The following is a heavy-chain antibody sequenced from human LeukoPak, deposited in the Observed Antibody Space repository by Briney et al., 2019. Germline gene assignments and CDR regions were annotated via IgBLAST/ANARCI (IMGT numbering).Heavy chain of an antibody. CDR3: TRDHDFAFEK. J-gene: IGHJ3*02. D-gene: IGHD3/OR15-3a*01. CDR2: IRDTGRDT. CDR1: GFAFSREP. V-gene: IGHV3-48*02. Sequence: PGGSLRLSCAASGFAFSREPMNWGRQAPGKGLEWISNIRDTGRDTYYADSVKGRFTISRDNAKNSLYLQMNSLSDEDTAVYFCTRDHDFAFEKWGQGTMVTVSS.